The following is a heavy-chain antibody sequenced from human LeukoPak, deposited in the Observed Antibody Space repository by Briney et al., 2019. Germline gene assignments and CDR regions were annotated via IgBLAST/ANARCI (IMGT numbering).Heavy chain of an antibody. J-gene: IGHJ4*02. CDR1: RFTFSSYA. V-gene: IGHV3-30*04. CDR2: ISYDGSNK. CDR3: ARGLYRSSWPTVYYFDY. Sequence: PGGSLRLSCAASRFTFSSYAMHWVRQAPGKGLEWVAVISYDGSNKYYAESVKGRFTISRDNAKNSLYLQMNSLRAEDTAVYYCARGLYRSSWPTVYYFDYWGQGTLVTVSS. D-gene: IGHD6-13*01.